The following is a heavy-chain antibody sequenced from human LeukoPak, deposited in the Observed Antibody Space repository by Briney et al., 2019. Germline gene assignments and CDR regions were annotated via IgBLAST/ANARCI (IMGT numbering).Heavy chain of an antibody. Sequence: RRASVKVSCKASGYTFTGYYMHWVRQAPGQGLEWMGWINPNSGGTNYAQKFQGRVTMTRDTSISTAYMELSRLRSDDTAVYYCARDLGCSGDSCYPNNWLDPWGQGTLVTVSS. CDR3: ARDLGCSGDSCYPNNWLDP. J-gene: IGHJ5*02. D-gene: IGHD2-15*01. V-gene: IGHV1-2*02. CDR2: INPNSGGT. CDR1: GYTFTGYY.